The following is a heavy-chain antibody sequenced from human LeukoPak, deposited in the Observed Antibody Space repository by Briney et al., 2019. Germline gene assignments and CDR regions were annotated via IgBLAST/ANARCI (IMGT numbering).Heavy chain of an antibody. CDR2: IWFDGSNK. V-gene: IGHV3-33*01. J-gene: IGHJ5*02. Sequence: PGGSLRLSCAASGFTFNTYGFHWVRQAPGKGLEWVAVIWFDGSNKYYADSVKGRFTISRDNSKKTLYLQMNSLRAEDTAVYYCARELAHSALTGYNNWFDPWGQGTLVTVSS. D-gene: IGHD3-9*01. CDR1: GFTFNTYG. CDR3: ARELAHSALTGYNNWFDP.